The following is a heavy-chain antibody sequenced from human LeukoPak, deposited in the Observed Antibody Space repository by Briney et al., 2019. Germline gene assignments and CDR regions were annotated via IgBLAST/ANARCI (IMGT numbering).Heavy chain of an antibody. CDR2: IKQDGSEK. Sequence: GGSLRLSCAASGFTFSTYWMSWVRQAPGKGLEWVANIKQDGSEKYYVDSVKGRFTISRDNAKNSLYLQMNSLRAEDTAVYYCAREVGTCSGGTCYFRFDYWGQGALVTVSS. CDR1: GFTFSTYW. CDR3: AREVGTCSGGTCYFRFDY. J-gene: IGHJ4*02. V-gene: IGHV3-7*01. D-gene: IGHD2-15*01.